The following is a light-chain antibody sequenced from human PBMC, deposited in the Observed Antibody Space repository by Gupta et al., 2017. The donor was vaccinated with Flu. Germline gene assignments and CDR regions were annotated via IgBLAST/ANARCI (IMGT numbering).Light chain of an antibody. V-gene: IGKV3-15*01. CDR2: ITS. CDR1: QGVSRD. Sequence: GEGATLACRASQGVSRDLAWYQQKPGQAPRLLIYITSNRATGIPARFSGSGSETEFTLTISSLQSEDCAVYYCQQYNNWPWTFGRGTKVEIK. J-gene: IGKJ1*01. CDR3: QQYNNWPWT.